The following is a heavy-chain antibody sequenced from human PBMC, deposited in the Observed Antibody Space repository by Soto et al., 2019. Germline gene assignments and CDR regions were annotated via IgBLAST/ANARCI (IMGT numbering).Heavy chain of an antibody. V-gene: IGHV1-69*13. CDR3: ARDNWNDYYYYGMDV. CDR2: IIPIFGTA. J-gene: IGHJ6*02. CDR1: GGTFSSYA. D-gene: IGHD1-1*01. Sequence: GPSVKVSCKASGGTFSSYAISWVRQAPGQGLEWMGGIIPIFGTANYAQKFQGRVTITADESTSTAYMELSSLRSEDTAVYYCARDNWNDYYYYGMDVWGQGTTVTVSS.